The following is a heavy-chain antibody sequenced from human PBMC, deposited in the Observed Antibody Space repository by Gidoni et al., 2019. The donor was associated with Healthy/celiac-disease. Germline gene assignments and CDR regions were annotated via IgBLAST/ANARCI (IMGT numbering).Heavy chain of an antibody. J-gene: IGHJ6*02. CDR2: ISGDGGST. Sequence: ASGFTFDAYAMHWVRQAPGKGLEWVSLISGDGGSTYYADSVKGRFTISRDNSKNSLYLQMNSLRTEDTALYYCAKDLVIEYSSPSGDYYDGMDVWGQGTTVTVSS. D-gene: IGHD6-6*01. CDR3: AKDLVIEYSSPSGDYYDGMDV. V-gene: IGHV3-43*02. CDR1: GFTFDAYA.